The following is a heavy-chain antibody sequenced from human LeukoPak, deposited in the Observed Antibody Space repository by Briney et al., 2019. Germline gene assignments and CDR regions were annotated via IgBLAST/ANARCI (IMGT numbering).Heavy chain of an antibody. D-gene: IGHD3-16*01. J-gene: IGHJ4*02. CDR3: ARGPLDGGVMVTKPYYFDY. CDR1: GYTFTSYY. V-gene: IGHV1-46*01. CDR2: INPSGGST. Sequence: ASVKVSCKASGYTFTSYYMHWVRQAPGQGLEWMGIINPSGGSTSYAQKFQGRVTMTRDTSTSTVYMELSSLRSEDTAVYYCARGPLDGGVMVTKPYYFDYWGQGTLVTVSS.